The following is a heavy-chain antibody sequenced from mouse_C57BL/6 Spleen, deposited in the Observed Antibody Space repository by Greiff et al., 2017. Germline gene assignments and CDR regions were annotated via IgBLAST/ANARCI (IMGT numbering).Heavy chain of an antibody. D-gene: IGHD2-5*01. Sequence: EVQGVESGGGLVKPGGSLKLSCAASGFTFSSYAMSWVRQTPEKRLEWVATISDGGSYTYYPDNVKGRFTISRDNAKNHLYLQMSHLKSEDTAMYYCARDSNYYAMDYWGQGTSVTVSS. CDR2: ISDGGSYT. J-gene: IGHJ4*01. V-gene: IGHV5-4*01. CDR3: ARDSNYYAMDY. CDR1: GFTFSSYA.